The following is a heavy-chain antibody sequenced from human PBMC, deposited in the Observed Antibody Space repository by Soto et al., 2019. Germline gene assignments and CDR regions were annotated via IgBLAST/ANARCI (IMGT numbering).Heavy chain of an antibody. Sequence: QITLKESGPTLVKPTQTLTLTCTFSGFSLSTSGVGVGWIRQPPGKALEWLALIYWDDDKRYRPSLKSRLTTSNVGSKXQVVLTMTNMDPVDTATYYCAHRRGIAAAGTEFDYWGQGTLVTVSS. D-gene: IGHD6-13*01. CDR1: GFSLSTSGVG. CDR2: IYWDDDK. V-gene: IGHV2-5*02. CDR3: AHRRGIAAAGTEFDY. J-gene: IGHJ4*02.